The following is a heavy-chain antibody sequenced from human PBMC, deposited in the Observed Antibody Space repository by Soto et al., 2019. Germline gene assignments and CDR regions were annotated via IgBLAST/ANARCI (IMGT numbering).Heavy chain of an antibody. CDR3: ARQKGGSSSWGRGYYYYYGMDV. CDR2: IYHSGNT. D-gene: IGHD6-13*01. V-gene: IGHV4-4*02. J-gene: IGHJ6*02. CDR1: GGSISSSNW. Sequence: SETLSLTCAVSGGSISSSNWWSWVRQPPGKGLEWIGEIYHSGNTNYNPSLKSRVTISIDKSKKQFSVKLSSVTAADTAVYYCARQKGGSSSWGRGYYYYYGMDVWGQGTTVTVSS.